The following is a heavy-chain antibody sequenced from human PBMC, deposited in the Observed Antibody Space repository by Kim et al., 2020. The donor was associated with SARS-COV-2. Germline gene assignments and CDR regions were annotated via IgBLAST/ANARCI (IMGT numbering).Heavy chain of an antibody. D-gene: IGHD6-19*01. CDR1: GFTFSSYS. V-gene: IGHV3-21*01. J-gene: IGHJ4*02. CDR2: ISSSGSYI. Sequence: GGSLRLSFAASGFTFSSYSMNWVRQAPGKGLEWISSISSSGSYIYYADSVKGRFTISRDNARASLYLQMNSLRAEDTAVYYCARVLTSGWAYFDYWGQGT. CDR3: ARVLTSGWAYFDY.